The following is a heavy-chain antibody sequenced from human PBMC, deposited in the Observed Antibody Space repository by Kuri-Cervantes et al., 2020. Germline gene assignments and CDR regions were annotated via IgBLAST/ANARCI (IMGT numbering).Heavy chain of an antibody. D-gene: IGHD5-24*01. CDR1: GFTFSNYA. Sequence: GGSLRLSCAASGFTFSNYAMSWVRQAPGKGLEWVSGISGIGGNRYYAESVKGRFTISRDNSKNTLYLQMNSLRAEDTAVYYCAKGDYYYYYMDVWGKGTTVTVSS. J-gene: IGHJ6*03. V-gene: IGHV3-23*01. CDR3: AKGDYYYYYMDV. CDR2: ISGIGGNR.